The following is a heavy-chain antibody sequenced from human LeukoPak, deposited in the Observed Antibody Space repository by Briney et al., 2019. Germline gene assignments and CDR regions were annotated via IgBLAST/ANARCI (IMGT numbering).Heavy chain of an antibody. J-gene: IGHJ4*02. CDR1: GFTFSSYA. V-gene: IGHV3-23*01. Sequence: GGSLRLSCAASGFTFSSYAMSWVRQAPGKGLEWVSAISGSGGSTYYADSVKGRFTISRDNSKNTLCLQMNSLRADDTAVYYCARDRHIVVVTAASDYWGQGTLVTVSS. CDR2: ISGSGGST. D-gene: IGHD2-21*02. CDR3: ARDRHIVVVTAASDY.